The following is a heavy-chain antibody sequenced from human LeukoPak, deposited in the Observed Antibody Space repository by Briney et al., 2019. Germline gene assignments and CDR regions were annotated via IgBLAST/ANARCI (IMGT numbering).Heavy chain of an antibody. D-gene: IGHD1-26*01. CDR1: GYTFTGYY. CDR3: ARDFYGSYYGLDDY. J-gene: IGHJ4*02. V-gene: IGHV1-2*02. Sequence: ASVKVSCKASGYTFTGYYMHWVRQAPGQGLEWMGWINPNSGGTNYAQKFQGRVTMTRDTSISTAYMELSRLRSDDTAVYYCARDFYGSYYGLDDYWGQGTLVTVSS. CDR2: INPNSGGT.